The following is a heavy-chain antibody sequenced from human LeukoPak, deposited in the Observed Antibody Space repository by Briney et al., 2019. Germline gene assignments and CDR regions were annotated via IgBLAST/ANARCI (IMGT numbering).Heavy chain of an antibody. CDR3: ARVETGYDILTGYYIGGAAYFDY. CDR1: GGSISSGGYY. D-gene: IGHD3-9*01. Sequence: SQTLSLTCTVSGGSISSGGYYWSWIRQHPGKGLEWIGYIYYSGSTYYNPSLKSRVTISVDTSKNQFSLKLSSVTAADTAVYYYARVETGYDILTGYYIGGAAYFDYWGQGTLVTVSS. J-gene: IGHJ4*02. CDR2: IYYSGST. V-gene: IGHV4-31*03.